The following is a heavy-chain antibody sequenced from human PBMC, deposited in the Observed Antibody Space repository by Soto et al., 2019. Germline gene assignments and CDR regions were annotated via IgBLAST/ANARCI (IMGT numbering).Heavy chain of an antibody. J-gene: IGHJ6*02. V-gene: IGHV3-33*01. Sequence: QVQLVESGGGVVQPGRSLRLSCAAYGFTFSSYGMHWVRQAPGKGLEWVAVIWYDGSNKYYADSVKGRFTISRDNSKNTLYLQMYSLRAEDTAVYYCASEYCSGGRCYYYGMDVWGQGTTVTVSS. CDR2: IWYDGSNK. D-gene: IGHD2-15*01. CDR1: GFTFSSYG. CDR3: ASEYCSGGRCYYYGMDV.